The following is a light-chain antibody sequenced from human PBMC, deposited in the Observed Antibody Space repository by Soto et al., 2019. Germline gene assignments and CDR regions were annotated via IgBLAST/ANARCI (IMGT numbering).Light chain of an antibody. Sequence: DTQMTQSPSSLSASVGDTVTITCQASRDIADSLNWYQQRAGQAPKLLIYDASNLQSGVPARFSGSGTGTSFILTINSLQPEDFATYDCQQYDDPFTFGGGTKVEIK. CDR1: RDIADS. J-gene: IGKJ4*01. V-gene: IGKV1-33*01. CDR3: QQYDDPFT. CDR2: DAS.